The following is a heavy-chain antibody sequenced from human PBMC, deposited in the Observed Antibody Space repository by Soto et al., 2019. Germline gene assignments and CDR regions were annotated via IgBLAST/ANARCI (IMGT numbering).Heavy chain of an antibody. D-gene: IGHD3-10*01. CDR2: IYYSGST. V-gene: IGHV4-39*01. CDR3: ARRRWLDGPIDYYGSGEFDY. Sequence: SETLSLTCTVSGGSISSSSYYWGWIRQPPGKGLEWIGSIYYSGSTYYNPSLKSRVTISVDTSKNQFSLKLSSVTAADTAVYYCARRRWLDGPIDYYGSGEFDYWGQGTLVTVSS. J-gene: IGHJ4*02. CDR1: GGSISSSSYY.